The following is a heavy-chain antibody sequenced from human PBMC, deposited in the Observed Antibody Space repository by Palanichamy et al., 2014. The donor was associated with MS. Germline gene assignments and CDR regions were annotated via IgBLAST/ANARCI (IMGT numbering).Heavy chain of an antibody. J-gene: IGHJ6*03. CDR1: GFIFRNHG. CDR3: ARDNGEGYYYMDV. CDR2: IWYDESNE. V-gene: IGHV3-33*01. D-gene: IGHD4-17*01. Sequence: QVQLVESGGGVVQPGRSLRLSCAASGFIFRNHGMHWVRQAPGKGLEWLAVIWYDESNEYYADSVKGRFTISRDNSRNTLYLQMNSLRAEDTAVYYCARDNGEGYYYMDVWGKGTTVIVSS.